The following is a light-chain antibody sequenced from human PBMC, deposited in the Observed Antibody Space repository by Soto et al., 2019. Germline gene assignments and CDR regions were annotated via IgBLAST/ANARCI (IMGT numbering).Light chain of an antibody. J-gene: IGKJ1*01. CDR1: QSVSNNY. Sequence: EIVLTQSPATLSLSPGERATLSCRASQSVSNNYSAWYQQKPGPAPRLLIYGAYNRATGIPDRFSGSGSGTVFPLTISRLEAEDFAVYYCQQYGSSGTFGQGTKVDIK. V-gene: IGKV3-20*01. CDR2: GAY. CDR3: QQYGSSGT.